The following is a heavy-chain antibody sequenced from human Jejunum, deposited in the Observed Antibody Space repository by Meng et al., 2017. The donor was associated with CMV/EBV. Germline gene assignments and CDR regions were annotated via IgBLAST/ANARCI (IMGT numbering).Heavy chain of an antibody. J-gene: IGHJ4*02. V-gene: IGHV3-23*01. CDR2: ISGSGGTT. Sequence: GFTFSIYAMSWVRQAPGKGLEWASVISGSGGTTHYADSVKGRFTISRDNSKNTLYLQMNSLRPEDTAVYYCAKDASLPGAGAEFDFWGQGTLVTVSS. CDR1: GFTFSIYA. CDR3: AKDASLPGAGAEFDF. D-gene: IGHD6-13*01.